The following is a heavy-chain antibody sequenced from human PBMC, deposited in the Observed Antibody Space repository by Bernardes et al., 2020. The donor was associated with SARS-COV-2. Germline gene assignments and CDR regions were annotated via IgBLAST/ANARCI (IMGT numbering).Heavy chain of an antibody. CDR3: ARHCSGGSCYRWFDP. CDR1: GGSISSYY. V-gene: IGHV4-59*08. J-gene: IGHJ5*02. Sequence: SEPLSLTCTVSGGSISSYYWSWIRQPPGKGLEWIGYIYYSGSTNYNPSLKSRVTISVDTSKNQFSLKLSSVTAADTAVYYCARHCSGGSCYRWFDPWGQGTLVTVSS. D-gene: IGHD2-15*01. CDR2: IYYSGST.